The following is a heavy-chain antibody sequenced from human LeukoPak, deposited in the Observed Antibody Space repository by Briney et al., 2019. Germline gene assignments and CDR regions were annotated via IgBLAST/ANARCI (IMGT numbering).Heavy chain of an antibody. J-gene: IGHJ4*02. CDR2: IYYTGST. CDR1: GASISSSSYY. V-gene: IGHV4-39*01. D-gene: IGHD1-26*01. Sequence: SETLSLTCTVSGASISSSSYYWGWIRQPPGKGLECIGSIYYTGSTYYNPSVQSRVTISADTSKNQFSLKLSSVTAADTAVYYCASPTSSVGATSFDYWGQGTLVTVSS. CDR3: ASPTSSVGATSFDY.